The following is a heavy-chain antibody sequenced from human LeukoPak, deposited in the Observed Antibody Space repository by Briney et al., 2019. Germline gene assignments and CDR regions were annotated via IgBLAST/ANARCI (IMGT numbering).Heavy chain of an antibody. D-gene: IGHD3-22*01. Sequence: ASVKVSCKASGYTFTSYYMHWVRQAPGQGLEWMGIINPSGGSTSYAQKFQGRVTMTRDMSTSTVYMELSSLRSEDTAVYYCARDRSYYYDSSGYYPPVYYFDYWGQGTLVTVSS. J-gene: IGHJ4*02. CDR1: GYTFTSYY. CDR3: ARDRSYYYDSSGYYPPVYYFDY. CDR2: INPSGGST. V-gene: IGHV1-46*01.